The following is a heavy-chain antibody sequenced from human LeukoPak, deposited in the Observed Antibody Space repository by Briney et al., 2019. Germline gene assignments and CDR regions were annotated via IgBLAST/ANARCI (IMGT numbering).Heavy chain of an antibody. V-gene: IGHV4-4*07. J-gene: IGHJ4*02. CDR3: AREAYYDSSGYLLYYFDY. Sequence: SETLSLTCTVSGGSISNYYWSWIRQPAGKGLEWIGRIYTSGSTNYNPSLKSRVTISVDTSKNQFSLKLSSVTAADTAVYYCAREAYYDSSGYLLYYFDYWGQGTLVTVSS. CDR2: IYTSGST. CDR1: GGSISNYY. D-gene: IGHD3-22*01.